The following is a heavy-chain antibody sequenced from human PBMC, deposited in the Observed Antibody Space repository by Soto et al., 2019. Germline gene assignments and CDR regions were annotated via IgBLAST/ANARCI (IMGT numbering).Heavy chain of an antibody. J-gene: IGHJ6*03. CDR1: GVTFSNYA. Sequence: EVQLLESGGELVQPGVSLRLSCAVSGVTFSNYAMSWVRQAPGKGLEWVAGISGSAYGTIYADSVKGRFIIYRDNSRETLYLQMNSLRAEDTATYYCAKATNNWNFNYSMGVWGKGTAVTVS. V-gene: IGHV3-23*01. CDR3: AKATNNWNFNYSMGV. D-gene: IGHD1-20*01. CDR2: ISGSAYGT.